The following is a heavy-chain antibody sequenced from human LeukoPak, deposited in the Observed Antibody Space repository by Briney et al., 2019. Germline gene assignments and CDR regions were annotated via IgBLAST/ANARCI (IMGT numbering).Heavy chain of an antibody. D-gene: IGHD5-12*01. CDR1: GYSFTSYW. CDR3: ARSDSDYGGFFDY. J-gene: IGHJ4*02. Sequence: GESLKISFKGSGYSFTSYWIGWVRPMPGKGLEWMGIMYPGDSDTRYSPSFQDQVTISADKSIGTAYVQWSSLKASDTALYYCARSDSDYGGFFDYWGQGTPVTVSS. V-gene: IGHV5-51*01. CDR2: MYPGDSDT.